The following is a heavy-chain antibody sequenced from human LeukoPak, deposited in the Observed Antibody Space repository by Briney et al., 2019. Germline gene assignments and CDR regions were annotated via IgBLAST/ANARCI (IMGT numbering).Heavy chain of an antibody. J-gene: IGHJ4*02. CDR3: ARGVLVTGFDY. V-gene: IGHV4-61*01. D-gene: IGHD2-21*02. Sequence: MPSETLSLTCTVSGGSVSSGSYYWSWIRQPPGKGLEWIGYIYYSGSTNYNPSLKSRVTISVDTSKNQFSLKVSSVTAADTAVYYCARGVLVTGFDYWGQGTQVTVSS. CDR1: GGSVSSGSYY. CDR2: IYYSGST.